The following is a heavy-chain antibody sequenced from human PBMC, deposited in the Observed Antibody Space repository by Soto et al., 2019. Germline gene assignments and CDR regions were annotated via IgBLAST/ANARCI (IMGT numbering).Heavy chain of an antibody. V-gene: IGHV1-69*08. CDR3: ARDLNDSSGYYSSWFDP. CDR1: GGTFSSYT. Sequence: QVQLVQSGAEVKKPGSSVKVSCKASGGTFSSYTISWVRQAPGQGLEWMGRIIPILGIANYAQKFQGRVTITADKSTGTGDMELSSLRSEDTAVYYCARDLNDSSGYYSSWFDPWGQGTLVTVSS. J-gene: IGHJ5*02. CDR2: IIPILGIA. D-gene: IGHD3-22*01.